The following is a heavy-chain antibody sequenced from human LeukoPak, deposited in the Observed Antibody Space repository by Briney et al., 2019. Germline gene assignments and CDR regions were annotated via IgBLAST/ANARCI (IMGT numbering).Heavy chain of an antibody. CDR2: IRYDGSNK. Sequence: PGGSLRLSCAASGFTFSSYGMHWVRQAPGKGLEWVAFIRYDGSNKYYADSVKGRFTISRDNSKNTLYLQMNSLRAEDTAVYYCAKDPSQSSSYTILDYWGQGTLVTVSS. D-gene: IGHD6-6*01. V-gene: IGHV3-30*02. CDR1: GFTFSSYG. CDR3: AKDPSQSSSYTILDY. J-gene: IGHJ4*02.